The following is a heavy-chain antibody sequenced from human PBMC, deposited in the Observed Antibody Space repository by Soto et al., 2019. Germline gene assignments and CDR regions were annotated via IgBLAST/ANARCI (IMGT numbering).Heavy chain of an antibody. CDR1: GGTFSSYA. CDR2: IIPIFGTA. D-gene: IGHD3-22*01. CDR3: ARSRNYYDSSGYYYGV. J-gene: IGHJ4*02. V-gene: IGHV1-69*13. Sequence: SVKVSCKASGGTFSSYAISWVRQAPGQGLEWMGGIIPIFGTANYAQKFQGRVTITADESTSTAYMELSSLRSEDTAVYYCARSRNYYDSSGYYYGVWGQGTLVTVSS.